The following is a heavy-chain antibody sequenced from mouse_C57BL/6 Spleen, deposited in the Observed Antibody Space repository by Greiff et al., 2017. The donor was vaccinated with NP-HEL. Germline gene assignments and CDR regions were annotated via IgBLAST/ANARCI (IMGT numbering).Heavy chain of an antibody. Sequence: VQLQQSGAELVRPGSSVKLSCKASGYTFTSYWMHWVKQRPIQGLEWIGNIDPSDSETHYNQKFKDKATLTVDKSSSTAYMQLSSLTSEDAAVYYCARRDYDDNCDYWGQGTTLTVSS. D-gene: IGHD2-4*01. V-gene: IGHV1-52*01. CDR2: IDPSDSET. J-gene: IGHJ2*01. CDR3: ARRDYDDNCDY. CDR1: GYTFTSYW.